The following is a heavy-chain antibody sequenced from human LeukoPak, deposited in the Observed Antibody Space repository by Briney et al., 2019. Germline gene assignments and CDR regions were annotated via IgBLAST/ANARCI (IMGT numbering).Heavy chain of an antibody. CDR2: INTNTRNP. Sequence: ASVKVSCKASGYTFTTYAMNWVRQAPGQGLEWMGWINTNTRNPTYAQGFTGRFVFSLDTSVSTAYLQISSLKAEDTAVYYCARPHPPYYYYGMDVWGQGPTVTVSS. CDR1: GYTFTTYA. V-gene: IGHV7-4-1*02. J-gene: IGHJ6*02. CDR3: ARPHPPYYYYGMDV.